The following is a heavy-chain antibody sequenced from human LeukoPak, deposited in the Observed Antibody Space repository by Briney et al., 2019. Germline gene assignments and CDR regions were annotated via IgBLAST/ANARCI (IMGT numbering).Heavy chain of an antibody. CDR2: IYYSGST. J-gene: IGHJ4*02. Sequence: PSETLSLTCTVSGGSISSYYWSWIRQPPGKGLEWIGYIYYSGSTNYNPSLKSRVTISVDTSKNQFSLKLSSVTAADTAVYYCARRGGVVLDYWGQGTLVTVSS. V-gene: IGHV4-59*08. CDR3: ARRGGVVLDY. D-gene: IGHD3-3*01. CDR1: GGSISSYY.